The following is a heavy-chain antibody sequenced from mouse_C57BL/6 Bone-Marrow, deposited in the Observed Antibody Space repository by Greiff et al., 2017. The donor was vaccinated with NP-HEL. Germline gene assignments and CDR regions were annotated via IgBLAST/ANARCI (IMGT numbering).Heavy chain of an antibody. CDR3: AVLRRPFFDY. CDR1: GYTFTSYW. D-gene: IGHD2-12*01. CDR2: IYPSDSET. V-gene: IGHV1-61*01. Sequence: VQLQQPGAELVRPGSSVKLSCKASGYTFTSYWMDWVKQRPGQGLEWIGNIYPSDSETHYNQKFKDKATLTVDKSSSTAYMQLSSLTSEDSAVYYCAVLRRPFFDYWGQGTTLTVSS. J-gene: IGHJ2*01.